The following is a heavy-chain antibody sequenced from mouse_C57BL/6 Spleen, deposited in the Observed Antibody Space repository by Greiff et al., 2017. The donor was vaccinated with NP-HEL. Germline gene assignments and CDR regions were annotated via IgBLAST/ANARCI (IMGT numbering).Heavy chain of an antibody. Sequence: EVKVVESGEGLVKPGGSLKLSCAASGFTFSSYAMSWVRQTPEKRLEWVAYISSGGDYIYYADTVKGRFTISRDNARNTLYLQMSSLKSEDTAMYYCTRDSDGYFWYFDVWGTGTTVTVSS. D-gene: IGHD2-3*01. CDR3: TRDSDGYFWYFDV. J-gene: IGHJ1*03. CDR2: ISSGGDYI. CDR1: GFTFSSYA. V-gene: IGHV5-9-1*02.